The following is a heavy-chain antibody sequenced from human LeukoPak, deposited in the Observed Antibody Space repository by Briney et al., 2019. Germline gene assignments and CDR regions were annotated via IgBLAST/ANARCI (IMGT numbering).Heavy chain of an antibody. CDR2: ISSSSSTI. J-gene: IGHJ4*02. D-gene: IGHD6-19*01. V-gene: IGHV3-48*01. CDR1: GFTFSSYS. Sequence: GGSLRLSCAASGFTFSSYSMNWVRQAPGKGLEWVSYISSSSSTIYYADSVKGRFTISRDNAKNSLYLQMNSLRAEDTAVYYCASNAVAGNFGYWGQGTLVTVSS. CDR3: ASNAVAGNFGY.